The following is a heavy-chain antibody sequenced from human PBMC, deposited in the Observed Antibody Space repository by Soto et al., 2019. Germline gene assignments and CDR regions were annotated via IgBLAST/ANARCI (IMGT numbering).Heavy chain of an antibody. D-gene: IGHD3-22*01. CDR2: VSSTGST. V-gene: IGHV4-59*01. CDR3: ARFSPPRKSYDSNPGWFDP. J-gene: IGHJ5*02. CDR1: GGSLNSYY. Sequence: TSETLSLTCTVSGGSLNSYYWTWIRQSLGKGLEWIGYVSSTGSTNYNPSLKSRVILSLDTSTSEVSLSLTSVTAADAAVYFCARFSPPRKSYDSNPGWFDPWGQGIMVTVS.